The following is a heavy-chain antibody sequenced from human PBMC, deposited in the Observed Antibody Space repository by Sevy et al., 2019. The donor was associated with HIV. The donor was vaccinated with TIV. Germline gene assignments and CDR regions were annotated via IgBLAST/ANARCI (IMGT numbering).Heavy chain of an antibody. CDR1: GFTFSSSN. CDR3: ARDEATGIAFDI. J-gene: IGHJ3*02. CDR2: ISSSSSYI. Sequence: GGSLRLSCAASGFTFSSSNMNWVRQAPGKGLEWVSSISSSSSYIYYADSLKGRFTISRDNAKNSLYLQMNGLSAEDTAVYYCARDEATGIAFDIWGQGTMVTVSS. V-gene: IGHV3-21*01. D-gene: IGHD5-12*01.